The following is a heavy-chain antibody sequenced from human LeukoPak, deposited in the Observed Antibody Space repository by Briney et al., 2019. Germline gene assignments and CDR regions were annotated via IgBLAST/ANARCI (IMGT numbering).Heavy chain of an antibody. CDR3: VKDPQMYSGSFSYYLDY. Sequence: GGSLRLSCEASGFTFSNYYMNWVREAPGKGLEWLSSISGSNTYISHADSVKGRFTIARDNAKNTLSLQMNSLRPEDTAVYYCVKDPQMYSGSFSYYLDYWGQGTLVTVSS. J-gene: IGHJ4*02. CDR1: GFTFSNYY. V-gene: IGHV3-21*06. D-gene: IGHD1-26*01. CDR2: ISGSNTYI.